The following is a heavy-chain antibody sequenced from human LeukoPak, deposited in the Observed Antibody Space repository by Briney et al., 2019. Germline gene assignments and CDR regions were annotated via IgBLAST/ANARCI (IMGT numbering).Heavy chain of an antibody. Sequence: GGSLRLSCAASGFTFDDYTMHWVRQAPGKGPEWVSLISWDGGSTYYADSVKGRFTISRDNAKNSLYLQMNSLRAEDTAVYYCARGRYYDSVSSIGGLIDYWGQGTLVTVSS. D-gene: IGHD3-22*01. CDR2: ISWDGGST. J-gene: IGHJ4*02. CDR3: ARGRYYDSVSSIGGLIDY. V-gene: IGHV3-43*01. CDR1: GFTFDDYT.